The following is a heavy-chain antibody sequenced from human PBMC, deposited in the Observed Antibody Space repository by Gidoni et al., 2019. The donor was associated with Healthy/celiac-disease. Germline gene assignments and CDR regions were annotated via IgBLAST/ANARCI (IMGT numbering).Heavy chain of an antibody. CDR3: AHTDAMLVVGHYYYGMDV. D-gene: IGHD3-22*01. CDR1: GFSLSNSGVG. Sequence: QITLKEAGPTLVKPTQTRTLTCTFSGFSLSNSGVGVGWIRQPPGKALEWLALIYWDDDKRYSPSLKSRLTITKDTSKNQVVLTMTNMDPVDTATYYCAHTDAMLVVGHYYYGMDVWGQGTTVTVSS. V-gene: IGHV2-5*02. CDR2: IYWDDDK. J-gene: IGHJ6*02.